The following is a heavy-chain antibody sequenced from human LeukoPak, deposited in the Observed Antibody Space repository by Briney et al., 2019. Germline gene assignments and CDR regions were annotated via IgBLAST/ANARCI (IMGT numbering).Heavy chain of an antibody. CDR2: IKSKTDGGTT. CDR1: GFTFSNAW. D-gene: IGHD1-20*01. Sequence: PGGSLRLSCAASGFTFSNAWMSWVRQAPGKGLEWVGRIKSKTDGGTTDYAAPVKGRFTISRDDSKNTLYLQMNSLKTEDTAVYCCTTDPYNWNRSFDYWGQGTLVTVSS. CDR3: TTDPYNWNRSFDY. J-gene: IGHJ4*02. V-gene: IGHV3-15*01.